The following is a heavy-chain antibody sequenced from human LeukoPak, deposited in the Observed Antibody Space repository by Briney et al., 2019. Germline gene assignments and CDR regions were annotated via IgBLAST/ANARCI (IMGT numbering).Heavy chain of an antibody. CDR2: ISSSGSTK. CDR3: ARDVVRSSEDY. Sequence: PGGSLRLSCVASGFTLSDYYIAWIRQPPGKGLEWISFISSSGSTKYYADSVKGRFTISRDTTQNSLYLQMNSLRAEDTAVYYCARDVVRSSEDYWGQGTLVTVSS. CDR1: GFTLSDYY. D-gene: IGHD2-8*01. V-gene: IGHV3-11*04. J-gene: IGHJ4*02.